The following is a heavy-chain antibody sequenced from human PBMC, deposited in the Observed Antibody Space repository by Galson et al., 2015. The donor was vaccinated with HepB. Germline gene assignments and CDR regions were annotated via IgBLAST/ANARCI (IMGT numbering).Heavy chain of an antibody. CDR3: AKAHRNEQWPCLGNDY. V-gene: IGHV3-23*01. D-gene: IGHD6-19*01. Sequence: SLRLSCAASGFTFSSYAMSWVRQAPGMGLEWVSGISQSGGSTKYAVSVRGRFTISRDNSKNTLFLQMNSLRADDTAVYYCAKAHRNEQWPCLGNDYWGQGTLVTVSS. CDR1: GFTFSSYA. CDR2: ISQSGGST. J-gene: IGHJ4*02.